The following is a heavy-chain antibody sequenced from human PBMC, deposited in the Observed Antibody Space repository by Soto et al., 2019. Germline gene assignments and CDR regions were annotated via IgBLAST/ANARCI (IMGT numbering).Heavy chain of an antibody. CDR1: GFTFSSYG. CDR2: IWYDGSNK. J-gene: IGHJ6*03. D-gene: IGHD1-20*01. Sequence: GGSLRLSCAASGFTFSSYGMHWVRQAPGKGLEWVAVIWYDGSNKYYADSEKGRFTISRDNSKNTLYLQMNSLRAEDTAVYYCARAFRNWNPEWGYYYYYMDVWGKGTTVTVSS. CDR3: ARAFRNWNPEWGYYYYYMDV. V-gene: IGHV3-33*01.